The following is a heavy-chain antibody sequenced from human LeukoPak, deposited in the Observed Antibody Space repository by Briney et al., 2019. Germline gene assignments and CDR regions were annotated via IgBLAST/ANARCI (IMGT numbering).Heavy chain of an antibody. CDR2: ISSGSSYI. D-gene: IGHD3-3*02. CDR3: ARDPFSARREAYSFLGIYNMDV. CDR1: GFTFGSYT. Sequence: GGSLRLSCAASGFTFGSYTLNWVRQAPGKGLEWLSSISSGSSYIYYADSVKVRFTISRDNANNSLYLQLHSLRAEDTAVYYCARDPFSARREAYSFLGIYNMDVWGQGTTVTVSS. V-gene: IGHV3-21*01. J-gene: IGHJ6*02.